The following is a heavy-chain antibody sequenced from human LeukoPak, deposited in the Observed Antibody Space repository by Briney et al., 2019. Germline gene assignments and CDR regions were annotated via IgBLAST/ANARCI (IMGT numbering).Heavy chain of an antibody. CDR2: VYTSGST. Sequence: PSETLSLTCSVSGGPISGYYWTWIRQPAGKGLEWIGRVYTSGSTHYNPSLKTRLTMSVDTSKNQFSLKLSSVIAADTAVYYCARLITGTTTAFDIWGQGTMVTVSS. J-gene: IGHJ3*02. V-gene: IGHV4-4*07. D-gene: IGHD1-7*01. CDR1: GGPISGYY. CDR3: ARLITGTTTAFDI.